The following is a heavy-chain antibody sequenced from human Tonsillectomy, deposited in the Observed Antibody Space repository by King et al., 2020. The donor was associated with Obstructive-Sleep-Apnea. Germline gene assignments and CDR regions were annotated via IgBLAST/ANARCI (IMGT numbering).Heavy chain of an antibody. V-gene: IGHV4-39*07. CDR1: GGSISSSDYY. CDR3: VREDYGDFECAY. Sequence: QLQESGPGLVKPSETLSLTCTVSGGSISSSDYYWGWIRQPPGKGLEWIGGIYYSGSTYYNPSLKSRVTISLDTSKNHFSLRLSSVTAADTAGYYCVREDYGDFECAYWGQGTLVTVSS. D-gene: IGHD4-17*01. CDR2: IYYSGST. J-gene: IGHJ4*02.